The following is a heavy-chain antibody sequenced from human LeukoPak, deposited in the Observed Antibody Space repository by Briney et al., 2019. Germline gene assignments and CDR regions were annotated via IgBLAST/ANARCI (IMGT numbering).Heavy chain of an antibody. J-gene: IGHJ3*01. CDR2: ISTSGST. CDR3: ARPYSSNWYDAFHF. V-gene: IGHV4-4*07. Sequence: PSETLSLTCTVSGGSIRSYYWSWIRQPAGKGLEWIGRISTSGSTNYNPSLKSRVTMSVDTSKNQFSLKLSSVTAADTAVYYCARPYSSNWYDAFHFWGQGTMVTVSS. D-gene: IGHD6-13*01. CDR1: GGSIRSYY.